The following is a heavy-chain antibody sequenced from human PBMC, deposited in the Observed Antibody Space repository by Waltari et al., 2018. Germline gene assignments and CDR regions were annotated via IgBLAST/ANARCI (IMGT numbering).Heavy chain of an antibody. D-gene: IGHD2-15*01. J-gene: IGHJ4*02. CDR2: IFYSGST. CDR1: GDSISSYY. CDR3: ARHLSERFMVVSSAPFDY. V-gene: IGHV4-59*08. Sequence: QVQLQESGPGLVKPSETLSLTCSVSGDSISSYYWSWIRQPPGKGLDWIGYIFYSGSTKYNPSLNSRVTMSAATSRNQFALKLGSVTAADAAVYYCARHLSERFMVVSSAPFDYWGQGTLVTVSS.